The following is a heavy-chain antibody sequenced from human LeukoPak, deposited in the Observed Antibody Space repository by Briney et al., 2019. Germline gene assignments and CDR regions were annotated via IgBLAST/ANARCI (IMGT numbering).Heavy chain of an antibody. D-gene: IGHD4-11*01. CDR1: RFPFNTYH. V-gene: IGHV3-30*03. J-gene: IGHJ6*02. Sequence: GGSLRLSCEASRFPFNTYHFHWVRQAPGKGLEWLAVVSSDGSDNYNADSVKGRFTISRDNSKNTVYLQMNSLRVKDTAVYYCVRYRVSYKYYAMDVWGQGTTVTVSS. CDR2: VSSDGSDN. CDR3: VRYRVSYKYYAMDV.